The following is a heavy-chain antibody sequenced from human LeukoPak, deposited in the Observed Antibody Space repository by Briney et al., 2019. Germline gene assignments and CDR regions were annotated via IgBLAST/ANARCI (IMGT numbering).Heavy chain of an antibody. CDR3: ATSPYSYTYYFDY. CDR2: ISGSGGST. J-gene: IGHJ4*02. Sequence: PGGSLRLSCAASGFTFSSYAMSWVRQAPGKGLEWVSDISGSGGSTYYADSVKGRFTISRDNSKNTLYLQMNSLRAEDTAVYYCATSPYSYTYYFDYWGQGTLVTVSS. D-gene: IGHD5-18*01. CDR1: GFTFSSYA. V-gene: IGHV3-23*01.